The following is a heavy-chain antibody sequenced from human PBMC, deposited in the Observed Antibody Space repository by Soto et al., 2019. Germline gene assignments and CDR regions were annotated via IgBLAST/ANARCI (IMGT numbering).Heavy chain of an antibody. D-gene: IGHD6-13*01. CDR2: ISGSGGST. Sequence: GGSLRLSCAASGFTFSSYAMSWVRQAPGKGLEWVSAISGSGGSTYYADSVKGRFTISRDNSKNTLYLQMNSLRAEDTAVYYCATEEGARAAGPQTPRAPRDYWGQGTLVTVSS. CDR1: GFTFSSYA. V-gene: IGHV3-23*01. CDR3: ATEEGARAAGPQTPRAPRDY. J-gene: IGHJ4*02.